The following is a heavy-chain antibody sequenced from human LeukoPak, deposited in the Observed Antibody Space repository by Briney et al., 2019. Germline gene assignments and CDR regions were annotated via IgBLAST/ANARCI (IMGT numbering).Heavy chain of an antibody. V-gene: IGHV4-30-4*08. J-gene: IGHJ4*02. CDR1: GGSISSGDYY. Sequence: PSETLSLTCTVSGGSISSGDYYWGWIRQPAGKGLEWIGYIYYSGSTYYNPSLKSRVTISVDTSKNQFSLKLSSVTAADTAVYYCGAGDSSGQIDYWGQGTLVTVSS. CDR2: IYYSGST. D-gene: IGHD3-22*01. CDR3: GAGDSSGQIDY.